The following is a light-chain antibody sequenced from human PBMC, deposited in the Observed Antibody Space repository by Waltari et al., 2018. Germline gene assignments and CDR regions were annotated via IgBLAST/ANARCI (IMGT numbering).Light chain of an antibody. J-gene: IGKJ2*02. CDR3: QQSYRTPRT. CDR2: AAS. Sequence: DIQISHSPSSLSVSVRERVTLSCPASQVIGTYLPWYQQKPGKAPKLLIYAASSLQSGVPSRFSGRGSGTEFTLSISSLQPEDFATYYCQQSYRTPRTFGEGTKLDIK. CDR1: QVIGTY. V-gene: IGKV1-39*01.